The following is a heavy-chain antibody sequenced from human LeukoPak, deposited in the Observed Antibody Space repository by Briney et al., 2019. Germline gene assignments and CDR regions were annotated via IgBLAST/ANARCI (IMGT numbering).Heavy chain of an antibody. CDR2: ISGSGDDT. J-gene: IGHJ4*02. CDR1: GFTFSSCA. CDR3: AKSHYYGSGSIDY. Sequence: GGSLRLSCAASGFTFSSCAMNWVRQPPGKGLEWVSTISGSGDDTYYADSVKGRFTISRDNSKNTLYVQMNSLRAEDTAVYYCAKSHYYGSGSIDYWGQGTLVTVSS. V-gene: IGHV3-23*01. D-gene: IGHD3-10*01.